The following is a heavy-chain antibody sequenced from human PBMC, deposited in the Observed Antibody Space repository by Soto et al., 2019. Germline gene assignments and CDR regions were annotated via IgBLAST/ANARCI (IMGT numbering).Heavy chain of an antibody. CDR2: IYYSGST. J-gene: IGHJ4*02. V-gene: IGHV4-39*01. Sequence: QLQLQESGPGLVKPSETLSLTCTVSGGSISSSSYYWGWIRQPPGKGLEWIGSIYYSGSTYYNPSLTSRVTISVDTSKNQFSLKLSSVTAADTAVYYCARLWGTAMVGYWGQGTLVTVSS. CDR1: GGSISSSSYY. D-gene: IGHD5-18*01. CDR3: ARLWGTAMVGY.